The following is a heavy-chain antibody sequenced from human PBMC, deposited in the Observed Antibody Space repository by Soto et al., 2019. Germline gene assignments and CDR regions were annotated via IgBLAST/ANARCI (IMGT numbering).Heavy chain of an antibody. D-gene: IGHD3-3*01. CDR1: GYTFRDYY. CDR2: IDTSGTKI. CDR3: ASHYDMWSGYLSPVDY. J-gene: IGHJ4*02. Sequence: GGSLRLSCAASGYTFRDYYMSRILQAPGKGLEWISYIDTSGTKIYYADSVKGRFTITRDNAKNSLYLEMNSLRDEDTAVYYCASHYDMWSGYLSPVDYWGQGTLVTVSS. V-gene: IGHV3-11*01.